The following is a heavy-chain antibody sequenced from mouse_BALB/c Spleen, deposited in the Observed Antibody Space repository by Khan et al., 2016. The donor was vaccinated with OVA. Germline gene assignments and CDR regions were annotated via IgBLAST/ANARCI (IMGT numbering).Heavy chain of an antibody. CDR2: IDYSGNT. CDR3: ACTRFYYRYSCFDY. Sequence: EVQLQESGPGLVKPSQSLSLTCTVTAYSITSDYAWTWRRQLPGSQQEWVGYIDYSGNTSYHPSLNILISITRDTSKPKFFLQLIFVTIEDTATYSCACTRFYYRYSCFDYWGQGTTLTVSA. J-gene: IGHJ2*01. V-gene: IGHV3-2*02. D-gene: IGHD2-14*01. CDR1: AYSITSDYA.